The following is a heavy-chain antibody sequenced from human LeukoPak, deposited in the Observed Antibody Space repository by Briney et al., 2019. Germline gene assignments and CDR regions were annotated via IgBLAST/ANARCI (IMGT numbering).Heavy chain of an antibody. CDR1: GFSFSSYW. CDR2: IKQEGREK. J-gene: IGHJ4*02. V-gene: IGHV3-7*01. Sequence: GRSLRPSCAASGFSFSSYWVSWVRQAPGKGLEWVANIKQEGREKYEVDSVKGRFTISRDNAKNSLSLQMNSLRAEDTAVYYCARSGWHSSSWSRPTYYCDYWGQGTLVTVSS. CDR3: ARSGWHSSSWSRPTYYCDY. D-gene: IGHD6-13*01.